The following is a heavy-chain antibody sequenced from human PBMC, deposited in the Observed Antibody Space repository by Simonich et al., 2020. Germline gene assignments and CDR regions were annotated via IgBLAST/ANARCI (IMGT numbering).Heavy chain of an antibody. J-gene: IGHJ3*02. Sequence: GGGLVQPGGSLRLSCAASGFTFSSYAMSWVRQAPGKGLEWVSAISGSGGITYYADSVKGRFTISRDNSKNTLYLQMNSLRAEDTAVYYCAKDLGERITMIVVVIDAFDIWGQGTMVTVSS. CDR3: AKDLGERITMIVVVIDAFDI. CDR1: GFTFSSYA. D-gene: IGHD3-22*01. V-gene: IGHV3-23*01. CDR2: ISGSGGIT.